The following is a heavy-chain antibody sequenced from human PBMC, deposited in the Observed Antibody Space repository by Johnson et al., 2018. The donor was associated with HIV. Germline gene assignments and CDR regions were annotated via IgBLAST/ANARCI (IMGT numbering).Heavy chain of an antibody. CDR2: IRYDGSNK. CDR1: GFTFSSYG. CDR3: ARECPSARAGFDI. J-gene: IGHJ3*02. V-gene: IGHV3-30*02. Sequence: QEQLVESGGGVVQPGGSLRLSCVASGFTFSSYGMHWVRQAPGKGLEWVAFIRYDGSNKHYADSVKGRFTISSDNSKNTLYLQRNSLRAEDTAVYYCARECPSARAGFDIWGQGTMVTVSS.